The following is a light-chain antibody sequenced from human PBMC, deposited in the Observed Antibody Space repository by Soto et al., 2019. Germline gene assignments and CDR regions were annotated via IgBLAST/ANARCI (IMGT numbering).Light chain of an antibody. CDR3: LQDHNYPWT. CDR2: DAS. CDR1: QSISSW. V-gene: IGKV1-5*01. J-gene: IGKJ1*01. Sequence: DIQMTQSPSALSASVGDRATITCRASQSISSWLAWYQQKPGKAPKLLIYDASTLQSGVPSRYSGSGSGTDFTLTISSLQPEDFATYYCLQDHNYPWTFGQGTKVDI.